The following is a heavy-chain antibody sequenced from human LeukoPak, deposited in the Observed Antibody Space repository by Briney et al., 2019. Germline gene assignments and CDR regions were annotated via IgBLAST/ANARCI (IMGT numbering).Heavy chain of an antibody. D-gene: IGHD3-3*01. CDR3: ASPVKYYDTWSGYPPFDY. CDR2: IIPMSGTA. Sequence: SVKVSCKASGYTFTSYYMHWVRQAPGQGLEWVGGIIPMSGTANYAQKFQGRVTITADESTSTAYMELSSLRSEDTAIYYCASPVKYYDTWSGYPPFDYWGQGTLVTVSS. CDR1: GYTFTSYY. V-gene: IGHV1-69*13. J-gene: IGHJ4*02.